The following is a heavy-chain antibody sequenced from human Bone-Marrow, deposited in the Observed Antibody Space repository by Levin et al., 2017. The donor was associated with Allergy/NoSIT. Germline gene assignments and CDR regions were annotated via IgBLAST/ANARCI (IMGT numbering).Heavy chain of an antibody. V-gene: IGHV3-11*01. CDR3: ARDLLGKVVIPKDAFDI. J-gene: IGHJ3*02. D-gene: IGHD3-22*01. CDR1: GFTFSDYY. Sequence: GGSLRLSCAASGFTFSDYYMSWIRQAPGKGLEWVSYISSSGSTIYYADSVKGRFTISRDNAKNSLYLQMNSLRAEDTAVYYCARDLLGKVVIPKDAFDIWGQGTMVTVSS. CDR2: ISSSGSTI.